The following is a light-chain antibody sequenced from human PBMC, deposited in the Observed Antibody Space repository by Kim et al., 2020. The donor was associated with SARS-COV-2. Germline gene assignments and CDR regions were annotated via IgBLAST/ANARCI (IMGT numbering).Light chain of an antibody. J-gene: IGKJ1*01. CDR3: QQYYSYPWT. V-gene: IGKV1-5*01. CDR1: QTIYSW. CDR2: DAS. Sequence: DIQMTQSPSTLSASVGDRVTITCRASQTIYSWLAWYQQKPGKAPNLLIYDASSLQSGVPSRFSGSGSETEFTLTISSLQPDDFAIYYCQQYYSYPWTFGQGTKVDIK.